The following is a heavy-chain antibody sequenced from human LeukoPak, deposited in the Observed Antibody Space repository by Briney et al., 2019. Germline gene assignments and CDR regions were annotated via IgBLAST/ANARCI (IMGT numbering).Heavy chain of an antibody. D-gene: IGHD6-13*01. Sequence: ASVKVSCKASGYTFTSYGISWVRQAPGQGLEWMGWISAYNGNTNYAQKLRGRVTMTTDTSTNTAYMELRSLRSDDTAVYYCARDPHSWYSSSWYGSNWFDPWGQGTLVTVSS. CDR1: GYTFTSYG. CDR3: ARDPHSWYSSSWYGSNWFDP. J-gene: IGHJ5*02. CDR2: ISAYNGNT. V-gene: IGHV1-18*01.